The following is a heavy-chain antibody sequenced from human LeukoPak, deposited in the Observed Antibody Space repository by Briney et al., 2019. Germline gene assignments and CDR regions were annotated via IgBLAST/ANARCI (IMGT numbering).Heavy chain of an antibody. CDR3: ARHLYSSSWYGGINYFDY. V-gene: IGHV4-39*01. CDR2: IYYSGST. J-gene: IGHJ4*02. Sequence: PSETLSLTCTVSGGSISSSSYYWGWIRQPPGKGLEWIGSIYYSGSTYYNPSLKSRVTISVDTSKNQFSLKLSSVTAADTAVYYCARHLYSSSWYGGINYFDYWGQGTLVTVSS. D-gene: IGHD6-13*01. CDR1: GGSISSSSYY.